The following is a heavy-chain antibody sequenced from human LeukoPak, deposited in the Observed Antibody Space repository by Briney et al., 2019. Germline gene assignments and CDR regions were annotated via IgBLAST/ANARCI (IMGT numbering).Heavy chain of an antibody. Sequence: GGSLRLSCVASGFSLNDYSIHWVRQAPGKGLEWVAGFSWRSGNLGYADSVKGRFTISRDNAKNSLYLQMNSLRAEDTALYYCAKDISAHIVVVTAINYWGQGTRVTVSS. CDR3: AKDISAHIVVVTAINY. CDR1: GFSLNDYS. D-gene: IGHD2-21*02. CDR2: FSWRSGNL. V-gene: IGHV3-9*01. J-gene: IGHJ4*02.